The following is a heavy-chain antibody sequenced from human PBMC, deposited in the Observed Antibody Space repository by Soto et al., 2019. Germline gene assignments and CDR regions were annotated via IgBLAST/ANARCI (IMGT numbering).Heavy chain of an antibody. CDR1: GFNFSDYY. CDR2: ILSLESHK. V-gene: IGHV3-11*01. D-gene: IGHD2-8*01. Sequence: PGGSLRLSCSGLGFNFSDYYMNWIRQSPVKGLEWVSSILSLESHKYYAASVMGRFSVSRDNAKRSLFLQMNNLRAEDTGIYLCATGLKDTSNRPSFDSWGPGTPVTVSS. J-gene: IGHJ4*02. CDR3: ATGLKDTSNRPSFDS.